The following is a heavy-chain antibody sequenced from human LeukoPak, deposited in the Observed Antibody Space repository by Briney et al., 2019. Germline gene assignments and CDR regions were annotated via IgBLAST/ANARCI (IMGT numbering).Heavy chain of an antibody. V-gene: IGHV3-23*01. J-gene: IGHJ6*03. CDR2: LSGSGGST. Sequence: GGSLRLSCAASVFTFSSYAMSWVRQAPGKGLEWVSALSGSGGSTYYADSVKGRFTISRDNSKNTLYLQMNSLRAEDTAVYYCAKDQAGCSGGSYYPWDYYYYYYMDVWGKGTTVTVSS. CDR1: VFTFSSYA. CDR3: AKDQAGCSGGSYYPWDYYYYYYMDV. D-gene: IGHD2-15*01.